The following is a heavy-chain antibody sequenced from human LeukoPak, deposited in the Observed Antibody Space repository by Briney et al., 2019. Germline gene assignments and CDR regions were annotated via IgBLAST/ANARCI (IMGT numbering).Heavy chain of an antibody. CDR3: ASSGDSSGYWSLAEFDY. J-gene: IGHJ4*02. V-gene: IGHV4-61*02. CDR1: GGSISSGSYY. D-gene: IGHD3-22*01. CDR2: IYTSGST. Sequence: SQTLSLTCTVSGGSISSGSYYWSWIRQPAGKGLEWMGRIYTSGSTNYNPSLKSRVTISVDTSKNQFSLKLSSVTAADTAVYYCASSGDSSGYWSLAEFDYWGQGTLVTVSS.